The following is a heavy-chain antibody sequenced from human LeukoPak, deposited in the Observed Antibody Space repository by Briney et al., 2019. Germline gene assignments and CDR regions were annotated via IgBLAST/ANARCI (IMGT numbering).Heavy chain of an antibody. V-gene: IGHV3-7*01. CDR2: IKQDGSAK. Sequence: GGPLRLSCAACGFTFSTYRKKGARQAPGRGVEWVANIKQDGSAKYYVDSVKGRFTISRDNAKNSLYLQMNSLRVEDTALYYCARGYADYANWFDRWGQGTLVTVSS. J-gene: IGHJ5*02. CDR3: ARGYADYANWFDR. CDR1: GFTFSTYR. D-gene: IGHD4-17*01.